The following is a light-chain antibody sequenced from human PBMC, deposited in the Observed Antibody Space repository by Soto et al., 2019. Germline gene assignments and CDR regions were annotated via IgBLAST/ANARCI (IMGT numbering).Light chain of an antibody. V-gene: IGKV3-20*01. CDR2: AAS. CDR3: QQYAVSPIT. Sequence: EIVLTQSPVTLSLSPGEGATLSCRASQTVSKNYLAWYQQKPDQAPRLLVYAASTRATGIPDRFSGSGSGTDFTLTISRLEPEDFAVFYCQQYAVSPITFGQGTRLEIK. CDR1: QTVSKNY. J-gene: IGKJ5*01.